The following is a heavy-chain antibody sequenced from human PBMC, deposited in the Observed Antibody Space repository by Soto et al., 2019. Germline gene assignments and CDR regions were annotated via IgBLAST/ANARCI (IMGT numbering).Heavy chain of an antibody. CDR1: GFTFSSYG. Sequence: GGSLRLSCAASGFTFSSYGMHWVRQAPGKGLEWVAVIWYDGSNKYYADSVKGRFTISRDNSKNTLYLQMNSLRAEDTAVYYCARMPYGDYDLIDYWGQGTLVTVSS. V-gene: IGHV3-33*01. CDR3: ARMPYGDYDLIDY. CDR2: IWYDGSNK. D-gene: IGHD4-17*01. J-gene: IGHJ4*02.